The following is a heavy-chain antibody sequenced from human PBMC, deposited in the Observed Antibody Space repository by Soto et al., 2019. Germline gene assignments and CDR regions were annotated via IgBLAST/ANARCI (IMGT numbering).Heavy chain of an antibody. CDR1: GGSISSSSYY. Sequence: SETLSLTCTVSGGSISSSSYYWGWIRQPPGKGLEWIGSIYYSGSTYYNPSLKSRVTISVDTSKNQFSLKLSSVTAADTAVYYCARRGYSYGSFVFDYWGQGTLVTVSS. CDR3: ARRGYSYGSFVFDY. J-gene: IGHJ4*02. D-gene: IGHD5-18*01. V-gene: IGHV4-39*01. CDR2: IYYSGST.